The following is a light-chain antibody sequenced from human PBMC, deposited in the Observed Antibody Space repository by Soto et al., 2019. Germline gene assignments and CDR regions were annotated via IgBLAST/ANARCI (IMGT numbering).Light chain of an antibody. CDR1: QGINNW. CDR2: AAS. CDR3: QQYNTYSK. V-gene: IGKV1-5*01. J-gene: IGKJ5*01. Sequence: DVQMTQSPSTLSASVGDRVTITCRASQGINNWLAWYQQKPGKAPQLLIYAASSLQSGVPSRFSGSGSGTDFTLTISSLQPDDFATYYCQQYNTYSKFGQGTRLEIK.